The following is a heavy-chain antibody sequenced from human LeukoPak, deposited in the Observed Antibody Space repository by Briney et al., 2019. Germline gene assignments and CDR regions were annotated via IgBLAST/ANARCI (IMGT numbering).Heavy chain of an antibody. V-gene: IGHV1-8*01. CDR1: GYTFTSYD. J-gene: IGHJ4*02. Sequence: ASVKVSCKASGYTFTSYDINWVRQTTGQGLEWMGWMNPNSGNTGYAQKFQGRVTMTRNTSISTAYMELGSLRSEDTAVYYCAKKRGYCSGGSCYSTDYWGQGTLVTVSS. D-gene: IGHD2-15*01. CDR2: MNPNSGNT. CDR3: AKKRGYCSGGSCYSTDY.